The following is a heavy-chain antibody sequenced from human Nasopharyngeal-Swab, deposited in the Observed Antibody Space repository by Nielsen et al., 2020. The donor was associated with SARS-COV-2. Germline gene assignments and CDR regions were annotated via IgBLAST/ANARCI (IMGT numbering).Heavy chain of an antibody. Sequence: SETLSLTCAVYGGSFSGHQWSWVRQPPGKGLEWIGDVSHGGGPNYNPSLKSRVTMSVDTSKNQFSLKLSSVTAADTAVYYCARDRATYYDFWSGYYHYGMDVWGQGTTVTVSS. V-gene: IGHV4-34*01. CDR2: VSHGGGP. CDR3: ARDRATYYDFWSGYYHYGMDV. J-gene: IGHJ6*02. CDR1: GGSFSGHQ. D-gene: IGHD3-3*01.